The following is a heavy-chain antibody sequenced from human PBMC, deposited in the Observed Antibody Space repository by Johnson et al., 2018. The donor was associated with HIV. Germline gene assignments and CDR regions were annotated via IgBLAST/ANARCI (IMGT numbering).Heavy chain of an antibody. J-gene: IGHJ3*02. Sequence: QMQLVESGGGVVQPGRSLRLSCAASGFTFSDYYMSWIRQAPGKGLEWVSYISSSGSTIYNADYVKGRFTISRDNAENSLYLQMNSLRAEDTAVYYCARDQRSSGLNDQTDAFDIWGQGTMVTVSS. D-gene: IGHD6-19*01. CDR3: ARDQRSSGLNDQTDAFDI. V-gene: IGHV3-11*04. CDR2: ISSSGSTI. CDR1: GFTFSDYY.